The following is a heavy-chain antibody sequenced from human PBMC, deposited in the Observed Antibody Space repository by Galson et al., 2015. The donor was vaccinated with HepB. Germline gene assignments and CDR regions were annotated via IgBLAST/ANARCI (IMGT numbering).Heavy chain of an antibody. CDR2: ISAGSTTI. Sequence: SLRLSCAASGVTIPSYSMNWVRKAPGKGLEWLAYISAGSTTIYYADSVKGRFTISRDNAKNFLYLHMNSLRGEDTAVYYCAGNPSSYDYYNMDVWGHGTTVTVS. J-gene: IGHJ6*02. CDR1: GVTIPSYS. V-gene: IGHV3-48*01. CDR3: AGNPSSYDYYNMDV.